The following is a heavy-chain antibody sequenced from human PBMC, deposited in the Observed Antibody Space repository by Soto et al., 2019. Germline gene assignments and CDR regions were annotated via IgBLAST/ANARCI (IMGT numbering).Heavy chain of an antibody. CDR2: ISAYNGNT. J-gene: IGHJ4*02. CDR1: GYTFTSYG. Sequence: QVQLVQSGAEVKKPGASVKVSCKASGYTFTSYGISWVRQAPGQGLEWMGWISAYNGNTNYAQKLQGRVTMTTDTSTXTXXMELRSLRSDDTAVYYCARVPYYDFWSGYSPPDYWGQGTLVTVSS. D-gene: IGHD3-3*01. V-gene: IGHV1-18*04. CDR3: ARVPYYDFWSGYSPPDY.